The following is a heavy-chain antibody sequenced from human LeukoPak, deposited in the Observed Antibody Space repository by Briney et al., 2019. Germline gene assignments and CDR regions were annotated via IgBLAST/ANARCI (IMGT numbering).Heavy chain of an antibody. V-gene: IGHV3-9*01. Sequence: GGSLRLSCAASVFTLYDYAMHGGRQALGKGLEWGSGISWNSGSIGYADSVKGRFTISRDNAKNSLYPQMNSLRAEDTALYYCAKEDDSSGYCYFDYWGQGTLVTVSS. CDR1: VFTLYDYA. CDR3: AKEDDSSGYCYFDY. CDR2: ISWNSGSI. J-gene: IGHJ4*02. D-gene: IGHD3-22*01.